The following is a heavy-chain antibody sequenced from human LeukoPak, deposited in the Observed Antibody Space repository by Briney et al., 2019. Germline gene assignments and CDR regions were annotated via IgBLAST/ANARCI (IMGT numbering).Heavy chain of an antibody. CDR3: ASGPYFPSLDY. D-gene: IGHD2/OR15-2a*01. CDR2: IHHTGST. CDR1: GYPISGGYY. Sequence: SETLSLTCAVSGYPISGGYYWGWIRQPPGKGLEWIGTIHHTGSTFYNPSLKSRVTISVDTSKNQFSLRLSSVTAADTTVYHCASGPYFPSLDYWGQGTLVTVSS. V-gene: IGHV4-38-2*01. J-gene: IGHJ4*02.